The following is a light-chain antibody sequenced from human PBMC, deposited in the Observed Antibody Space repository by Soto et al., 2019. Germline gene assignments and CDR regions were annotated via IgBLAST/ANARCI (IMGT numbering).Light chain of an antibody. Sequence: DIQMLQSPSSLSASVGDRVTVTYQASQDITNYLNWYQQKPGKASKLLIYGVYYLITGVPTRFSGSGSRTHFSITINSLQPEDVATYYCQHDDHLPPLTFGGGTMVQSK. CDR3: QHDDHLPPLT. V-gene: IGKV1-33*01. CDR2: GVY. CDR1: QDITNY. J-gene: IGKJ4*01.